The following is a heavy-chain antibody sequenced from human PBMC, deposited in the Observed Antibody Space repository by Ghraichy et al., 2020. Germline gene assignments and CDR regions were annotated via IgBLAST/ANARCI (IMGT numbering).Heavy chain of an antibody. CDR3: ARYSSNSYDDAFDS. CDR1: GGSFSDYF. CDR2: INHSGST. V-gene: IGHV4-34*01. D-gene: IGHD6-13*01. J-gene: IGHJ3*01. Sequence: SETLSLTCAVFGGSFSDYFWSWIRRPPGKGLEWIGEINHSGSTKYNPSLKSRVTISVDTSKNQFSLKLNSVIAADTAVYYCARYSSNSYDDAFDSWGRGTLVTVSS.